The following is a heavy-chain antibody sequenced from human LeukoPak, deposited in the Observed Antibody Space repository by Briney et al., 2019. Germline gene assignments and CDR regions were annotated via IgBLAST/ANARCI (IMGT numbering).Heavy chain of an antibody. CDR3: TRDILGITMIVVDIDY. CDR1: GSTFGDYA. CDR2: IRSKAYGGTT. D-gene: IGHD3-22*01. Sequence: GGSLRLSCTASGSTFGDYAMSWFRQAPGKGLEWVGFIRSKAYGGTTEYAASVKGRFTISRDDSKSIAYLQMNSLKTEDTAVYCCTRDILGITMIVVDIDYWGQGTLVTVSS. V-gene: IGHV3-49*03. J-gene: IGHJ4*02.